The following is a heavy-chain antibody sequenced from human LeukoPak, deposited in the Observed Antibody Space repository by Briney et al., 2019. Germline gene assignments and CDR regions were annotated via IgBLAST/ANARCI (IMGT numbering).Heavy chain of an antibody. V-gene: IGHV3-23*01. CDR1: GFTFSSYA. Sequence: PGGSLRLSCAASGFTFSSYAMSWVRQAPGKGLEWVSGISGSGGYIYSADSLKGRFTISRDNSKNTVYLQMNSLRAEDTAVYYCVKFRGATDHYYYYMDVWGKGTTVTVSS. CDR2: ISGSGGYI. J-gene: IGHJ6*03. D-gene: IGHD1-26*01. CDR3: VKFRGATDHYYYYMDV.